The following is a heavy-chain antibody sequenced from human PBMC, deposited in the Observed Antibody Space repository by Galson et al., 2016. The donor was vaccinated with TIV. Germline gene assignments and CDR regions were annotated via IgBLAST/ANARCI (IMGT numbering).Heavy chain of an antibody. V-gene: IGHV3-30*04. D-gene: IGHD2-21*01. J-gene: IGHJ3*02. CDR1: GFTFGSYD. CDR3: ARAYQTYSFDI. CDR2: ISYDRSEK. Sequence: SLRLSCAASGFTFGSYDMHWVRQAPGKGLEWVAVISYDRSEKYFAGSVTGRFTISRDNSKNTLYVELNSLRTEDTAIYYCARAYQTYSFDIWGQGTLVTVSS.